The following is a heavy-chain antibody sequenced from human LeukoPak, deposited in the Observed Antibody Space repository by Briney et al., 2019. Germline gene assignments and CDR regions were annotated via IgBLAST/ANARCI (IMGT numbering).Heavy chain of an antibody. CDR2: IYSGGDT. Sequence: PGGSLRLSCAASGFTVSSNYMTWVRQAPGKGVEWLSVIYSGGDTYYADSVQGRFTISRDNSRNTLYLQMNFLRAEDTAVYYCARRIGEGYFDYWGQGTLVTVSS. CDR1: GFTVSSNY. CDR3: ARRIGEGYFDY. J-gene: IGHJ4*02. D-gene: IGHD3-3*01. V-gene: IGHV3-66*01.